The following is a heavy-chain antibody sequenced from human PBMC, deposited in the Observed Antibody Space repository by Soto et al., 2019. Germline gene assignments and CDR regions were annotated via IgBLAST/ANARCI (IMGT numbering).Heavy chain of an antibody. Sequence: EVQLVESGGGLVQPGGSLRLSCAASGFTFSSYWMHWVRQTPGKGLVWVSRINSDGSTTSYADSVKGRFTISRANAKKTLFLQMNSLRAEDTAVYYCARVEVTQYHFAYWGQGTLVTVSS. V-gene: IGHV3-74*01. J-gene: IGHJ4*02. CDR2: INSDGSTT. CDR1: GFTFSSYW. D-gene: IGHD2-21*02. CDR3: ARVEVTQYHFAY.